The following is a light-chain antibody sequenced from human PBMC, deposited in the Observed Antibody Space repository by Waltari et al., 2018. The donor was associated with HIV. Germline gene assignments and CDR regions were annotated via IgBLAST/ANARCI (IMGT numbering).Light chain of an antibody. V-gene: IGLV1-40*01. Sequence: QSVLTPPPSVSCAPGQRATMPCTGSSSNIRAGSAIPPYQQPPGTAPKLLIYGYSDRPSGVPDRFSGSKSGTSASLAITGLQAEDEADYYCQSFDNSLSGWVFGGGTKLTVL. J-gene: IGLJ3*02. CDR2: GYS. CDR1: SSNIRAGSA. CDR3: QSFDNSLSGWV.